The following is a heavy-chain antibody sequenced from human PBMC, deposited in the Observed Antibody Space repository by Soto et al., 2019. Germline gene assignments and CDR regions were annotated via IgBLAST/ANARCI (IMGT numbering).Heavy chain of an antibody. CDR1: GGSISSYY. V-gene: IGHV4-59*01. D-gene: IGHD3-3*01. CDR3: ARGTSQTNYDFWSGYYDYYYYMDV. Sequence: SETLSLTCTVSGGSISSYYWSWIRQPPGKGLEWIGYIYYSGSTNYNPSLKSRVTISVDTSKNQFSLKLSSVTAADTAVYYCARGTSQTNYDFWSGYYDYYYYMDVWGKGTTVTVSS. J-gene: IGHJ6*03. CDR2: IYYSGST.